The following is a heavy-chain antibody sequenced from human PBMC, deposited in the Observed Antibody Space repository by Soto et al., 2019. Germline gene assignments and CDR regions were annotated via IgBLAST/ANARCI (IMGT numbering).Heavy chain of an antibody. CDR2: ISYTGST. J-gene: IGHJ4*02. CDR3: ARHFRDDYNSFDY. Sequence: PSETLSLTCTVSGGSISNYYWTWIRRPPEKGLEWIGYISYTGSTNYNPSLKSRVAMSVDTSKNQFSLKLNSVTAADTAVYYCARHFRDDYNSFDYWGQGTLVTVSS. V-gene: IGHV4-59*08. D-gene: IGHD4-4*01. CDR1: GGSISNYY.